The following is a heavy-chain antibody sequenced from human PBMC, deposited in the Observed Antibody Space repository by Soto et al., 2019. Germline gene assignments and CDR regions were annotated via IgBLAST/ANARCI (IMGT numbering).Heavy chain of an antibody. V-gene: IGHV3-23*01. CDR3: ARATTVVADWFDP. J-gene: IGHJ5*02. Sequence: EVQLLESGGGLVQPGGSLRLSCAASGFTFSSYAMNWVRQAPGKGLEWGSGISGSGGSAYYADSVKGRFTISRDNSKNTLYLQMNSLRAEDTAVYYCARATTVVADWFDPWGQGTLVTVSS. CDR1: GFTFSSYA. CDR2: ISGSGGSA. D-gene: IGHD4-17*01.